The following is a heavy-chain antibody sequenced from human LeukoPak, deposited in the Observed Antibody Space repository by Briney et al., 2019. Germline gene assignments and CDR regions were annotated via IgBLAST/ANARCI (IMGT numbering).Heavy chain of an antibody. D-gene: IGHD5-18*01. CDR2: ISSSSSYI. J-gene: IGHJ2*01. V-gene: IGHV3-21*01. CDR1: GFTFSSYS. Sequence: PGGSLRLSCAASGFTFSSYSMNWVRQAPGKGLEWVSSISSSSSYIYYADSVKGRFTISRDNAKNSLYLQMNSLRAEDTAVYYCAREWLNSYGPSPYFDLWGRGTLVTVSS. CDR3: AREWLNSYGPSPYFDL.